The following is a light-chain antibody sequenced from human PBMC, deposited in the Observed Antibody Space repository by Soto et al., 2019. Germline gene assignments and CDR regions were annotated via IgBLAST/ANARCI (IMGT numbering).Light chain of an antibody. CDR3: QQRSNWPPIT. CDR2: DAS. CDR1: QSVGNY. V-gene: IGKV3-11*01. Sequence: EIVLTQSPATLSLSPGERATLSCRASQSVGNYLAWYQQKPGQAPRLLIYDASNEATGIPARFSGSGSGTDFTLTISSLEPEDFAVYYCQQRSNWPPITFGRGTRLEIK. J-gene: IGKJ5*01.